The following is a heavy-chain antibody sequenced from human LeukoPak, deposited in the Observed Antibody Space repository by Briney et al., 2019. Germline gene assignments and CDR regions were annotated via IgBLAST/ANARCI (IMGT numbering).Heavy chain of an antibody. CDR3: AKDQLRGSGSYYTDYYYGMDV. V-gene: IGHV3-30*18. CDR2: ISYDGSNK. CDR1: GFTFSSYG. J-gene: IGHJ6*02. Sequence: GGSLRLSCAASGFTFSSYGMHWVRQAPGKGLEWVAVISYDGSNKYYADSVKGRFTISRDNSKNTLYLQMNSLRAEDTAVYYCAKDQLRGSGSYYTDYYYGMDVWGQGTTVTVSS. D-gene: IGHD3-10*01.